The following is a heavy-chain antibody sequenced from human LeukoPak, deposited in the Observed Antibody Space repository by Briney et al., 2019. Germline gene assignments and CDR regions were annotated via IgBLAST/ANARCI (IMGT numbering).Heavy chain of an antibody. Sequence: GKYLKLYCKGSGYSFTSYWIGWARHMPGEGLEWMEITYPCDSDTSYSPPFQGQYTISPDKAISHAHLQWSSLKASDTDMYYCAKPAPDKGATYRSSYYYYYMDVWGKGTTVTVSS. CDR2: TYPCDSDT. D-gene: IGHD3-16*02. V-gene: IGHV5-51*01. CDR3: AKPAPDKGATYRSSYYYYYMDV. J-gene: IGHJ6*03. CDR1: GYSFTSYW.